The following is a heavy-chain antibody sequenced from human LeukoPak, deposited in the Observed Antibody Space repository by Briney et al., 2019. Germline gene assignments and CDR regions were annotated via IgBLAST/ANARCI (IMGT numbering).Heavy chain of an antibody. CDR2: IYYSGST. D-gene: IGHD2-15*01. CDR1: GGSISSSSYY. Sequence: PSETLSLTCTVSGGSISSSSYYWDWIRQPPGKGLEWIRSIYYSGSTYYNPSLKSRVTISVDTSKNQFSLKLSSVTAADTAVYYCARRSRVSSDYWGQGTLVTVSS. V-gene: IGHV4-39*01. J-gene: IGHJ4*02. CDR3: ARRSRVSSDY.